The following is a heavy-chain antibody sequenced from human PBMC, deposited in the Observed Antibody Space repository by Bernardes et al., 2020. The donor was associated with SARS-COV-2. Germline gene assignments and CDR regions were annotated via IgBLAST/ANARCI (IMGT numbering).Heavy chain of an antibody. CDR3: ARGVVPTYFQH. J-gene: IGHJ1*01. CDR2: IYYSGST. D-gene: IGHD2-2*01. CDR1: GGSISSGGYY. V-gene: IGHV4-31*03. Sequence: TLSLTCTVSGGSISSGGYYWNWIRQHPGKGLEWIGYIYYSGSTNYNPSLKSRVTVSVDRSKNQFSLRLSSVTAADTAVYYCARGVVPTYFQHWGRGTLVTVSS.